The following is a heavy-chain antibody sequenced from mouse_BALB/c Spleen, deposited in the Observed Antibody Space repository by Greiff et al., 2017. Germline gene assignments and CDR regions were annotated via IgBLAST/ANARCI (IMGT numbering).Heavy chain of an antibody. Sequence: VQLKESGAELVRPGALVKLSCKASGFNIKDYYMHWVKQRPEQGLEWIVWIDPENGNTIYDPKFQGKASITADTSSNTAYLQLSSLTSEDTAVYYCASNYDYGYFDVWGAGTTVTVSS. J-gene: IGHJ1*01. CDR3: ASNYDYGYFDV. CDR1: GFNIKDYY. CDR2: IDPENGNT. D-gene: IGHD2-4*01. V-gene: IGHV14-1*02.